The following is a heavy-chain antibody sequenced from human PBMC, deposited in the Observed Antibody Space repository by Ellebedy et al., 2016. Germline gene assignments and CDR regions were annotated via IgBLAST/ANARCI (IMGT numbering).Heavy chain of an antibody. CDR1: GFTVGDNG. CDR3: ATGTDDKHRQPLHC. Sequence: GESLKISCAVSGFTVGDNGIHWVRQAPGKGLEWVALMTFDGRKRLYADSVKGRFTVSRDNSETIFHLQMSSLRAEDTAHYYCATGTDDKHRQPLHCWGQGTLVTVSS. CDR2: MTFDGRKR. J-gene: IGHJ4*02. D-gene: IGHD2-15*01. V-gene: IGHV3-33*05.